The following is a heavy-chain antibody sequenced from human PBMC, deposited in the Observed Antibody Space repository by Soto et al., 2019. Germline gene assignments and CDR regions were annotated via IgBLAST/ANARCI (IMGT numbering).Heavy chain of an antibody. D-gene: IGHD3-10*02. CDR1: GGTFSSYA. V-gene: IGHV1-69*06. CDR2: IIPIFGTA. Sequence: SVKVSCKASGGTFSSYAISWVRQAPGQGLEWMGGIIPIFGTANYAQKFQGRVTITADKSTSTAYMELSSLRSEDTAVYYCARGLFGAVADNFNYYYGMDVWGQVTTVTVSS. CDR3: ARGLFGAVADNFNYYYGMDV. J-gene: IGHJ6*02.